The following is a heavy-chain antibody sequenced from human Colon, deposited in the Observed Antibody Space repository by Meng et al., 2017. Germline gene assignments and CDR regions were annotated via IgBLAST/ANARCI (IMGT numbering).Heavy chain of an antibody. V-gene: IGHV3-74*01. CDR3: AKSDWLDP. J-gene: IGHJ5*02. Sequence: VGLGEAGGGSVQPGGSLGLSWAASGFAISGYWMHWVRQAPGKGLEWVSRIKYDGSTTAYADSVKGRFTISRDIAKNTLYLQMNSLRVEDTAVYHCAKSDWLDPWGQGTLVTVSS. CDR2: IKYDGSTT. CDR1: GFAISGYW.